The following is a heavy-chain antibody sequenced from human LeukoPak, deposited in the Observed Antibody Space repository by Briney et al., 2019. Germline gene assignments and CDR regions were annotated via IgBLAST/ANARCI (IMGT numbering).Heavy chain of an antibody. CDR1: GFIFSNYA. CDR3: ARGAPPDV. J-gene: IGHJ6*04. Sequence: GGSLRLSCAASGFIFSNYAMYWVRQAPGKGLEWVAVISHDGTDKNYSDSVKGRFTISRDNCKNTLYLQMNSLRPEDTAVYYCARGAPPDVWGKGTAVTVSS. CDR2: ISHDGTDK. V-gene: IGHV3-30*04.